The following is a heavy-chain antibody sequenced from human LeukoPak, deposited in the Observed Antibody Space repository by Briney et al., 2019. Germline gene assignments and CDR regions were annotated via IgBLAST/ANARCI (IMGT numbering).Heavy chain of an antibody. V-gene: IGHV3-9*01. J-gene: IGHJ5*01. D-gene: IGHD3-22*01. Sequence: PGRSLRLSCAASGFTFDKYAMHWVRQTPGKGLERVSGISWNSGSMGYADSVKGRFNISRDNAKNSLYLQMDSLRIDDTALYYCVKDFTNYYDSSGYLGSWGQGTLVTVSS. CDR3: VKDFTNYYDSSGYLGS. CDR1: GFTFDKYA. CDR2: ISWNSGSM.